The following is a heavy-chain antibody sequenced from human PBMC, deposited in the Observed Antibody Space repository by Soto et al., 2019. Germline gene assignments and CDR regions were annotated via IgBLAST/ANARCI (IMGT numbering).Heavy chain of an antibody. CDR3: APNDGAGSTAFAD. Sequence: QVQLVQSGAEVKKPGSSVKVSCTASGDTFSFYTISWVRQAPGQGLEWMGRTIPMLGMADYPQKFQGRVTXXXDXXTSTVYMFLPSLRSEDTAVYYCAPNDGAGSTAFADWGQGTLVTVSS. CDR1: GDTFSFYT. V-gene: IGHV1-69*02. D-gene: IGHD3-10*01. CDR2: TIPMLGMA. J-gene: IGHJ4*02.